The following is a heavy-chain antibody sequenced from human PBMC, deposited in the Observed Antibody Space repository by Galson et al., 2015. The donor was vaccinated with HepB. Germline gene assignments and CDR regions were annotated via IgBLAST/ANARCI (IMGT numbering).Heavy chain of an antibody. CDR2: IIPIFGTA. CDR3: ATSNGCSGGSCKVKRYYYYMDV. Sequence: QSGAEVKKPGESLKVSCKASGGTFSSYAISWVRQAPGQGLEWMGGIIPIFGTADYAQKFQGRVTITADESTSTAYMELSSLRSEDTAVYYCATSNGCSGGSCKVKRYYYYMDVWGKGTTVTVSS. V-gene: IGHV1-69*01. CDR1: GGTFSSYA. D-gene: IGHD2-15*01. J-gene: IGHJ6*03.